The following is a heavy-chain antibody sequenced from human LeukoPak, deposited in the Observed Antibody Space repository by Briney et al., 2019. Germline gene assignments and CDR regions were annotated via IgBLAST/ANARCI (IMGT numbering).Heavy chain of an antibody. CDR1: GFTLSDYY. J-gene: IGHJ4*02. V-gene: IGHV3-11*01. D-gene: IGHD4-17*01. Sequence: GGSLRLSCAASGFTLSDYYMSWIRQAPGKGLEWVSYISSSGSTIYYADSVKGRFTISRDNAKNSLYLQMNSLRAEDTAVYYCARDSRMTTFDYWGQGTLVTVSS. CDR3: ARDSRMTTFDY. CDR2: ISSSGSTI.